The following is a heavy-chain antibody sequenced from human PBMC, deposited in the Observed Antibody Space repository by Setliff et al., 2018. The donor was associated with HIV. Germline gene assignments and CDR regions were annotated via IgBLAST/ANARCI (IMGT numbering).Heavy chain of an antibody. V-gene: IGHV4-59*08. CDR2: IANDGST. J-gene: IGHJ4*02. Sequence: SETLSLTCNVSGDSISRYYWSWIRQPPGKGLEWIGYIANDGSTNYNPPLKSRPSISVDTSKNQVSLKLTSVTAADTAVYYCTRHLPVYYGSGVSYYFDYWGQGTLVTVSS. D-gene: IGHD3-10*01. CDR1: GDSISRYY. CDR3: TRHLPVYYGSGVSYYFDY.